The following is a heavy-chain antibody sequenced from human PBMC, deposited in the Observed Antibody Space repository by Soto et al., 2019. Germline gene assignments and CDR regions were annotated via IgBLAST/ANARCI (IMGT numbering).Heavy chain of an antibody. CDR1: GYTFGYFG. J-gene: IGHJ6*02. V-gene: IGHV1-18*01. Sequence: QVQLLQSGAEVKKPGASVKVSCEASGYTFGYFGITWVRQAPGQGLEWMGWISGYNGETKYSQNLQGRVTMTTDTXXSXAXRELRSLRSDDTAVYYCARYGVGNAVGYFHYYGMDVWGQGTTVTVSS. CDR2: ISGYNGET. D-gene: IGHD1-1*01. CDR3: ARYGVGNAVGYFHYYGMDV.